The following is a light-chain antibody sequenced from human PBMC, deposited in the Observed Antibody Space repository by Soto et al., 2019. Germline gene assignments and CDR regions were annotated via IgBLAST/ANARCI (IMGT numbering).Light chain of an antibody. CDR3: QQYGTSLSWT. V-gene: IGKV3-20*01. CDR2: GAS. CDR1: QSVTSSY. J-gene: IGKJ1*01. Sequence: EIVLTQSPGTLSLSPGERATLSCRASQSVTSSYLTWYQQKPGQAPRLLIYGASSRYAGIPERLSGSGSGTDFTLTINRMQHEDFVVYYCQQYGTSLSWTFGQGTKVEIK.